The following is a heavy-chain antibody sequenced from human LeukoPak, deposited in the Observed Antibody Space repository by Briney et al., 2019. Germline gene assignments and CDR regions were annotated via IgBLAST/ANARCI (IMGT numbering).Heavy chain of an antibody. Sequence: GGSLRLSCAASGFTVSSNYMNWVRQAPGKGLEWVSSISSSSSYIYYADSVKGRFTISRDNAKNSLYLQMNSLRAEDTAVYYCARDAMAPGGYWGQGTRVTVSS. CDR3: ARDAMAPGGY. CDR2: ISSSSSYI. V-gene: IGHV3-21*01. CDR1: GFTVSSNY. D-gene: IGHD2-2*01. J-gene: IGHJ4*02.